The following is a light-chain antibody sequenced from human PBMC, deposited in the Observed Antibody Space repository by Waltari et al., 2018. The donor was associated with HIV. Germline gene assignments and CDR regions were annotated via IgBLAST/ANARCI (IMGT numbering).Light chain of an antibody. J-gene: IGKJ5*01. Sequence: DIEMTQSPSSLSASVGDRVAITCRSSEFINSYLHWYQLTPGKAPRLLVFGASTLHRGVPSRFSGSGSETDYTRTINNLQPEDFGTYFCQQTYNTPHTFGLGTRLEVK. CDR1: EFINSY. CDR2: GAS. V-gene: IGKV1-39*01. CDR3: QQTYNTPHT.